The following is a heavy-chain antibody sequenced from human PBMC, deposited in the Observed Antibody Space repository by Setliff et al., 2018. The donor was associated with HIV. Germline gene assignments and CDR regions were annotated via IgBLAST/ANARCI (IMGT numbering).Heavy chain of an antibody. Sequence: GGSLRLSCAASGFSFSGAWMRWVRQAPGKGLEWVAQIKSGGTADYAAPVKGRFTISRDDSKNVVSLQMDSLKTEDTAVYYCARDPPSWQWLFDYWGQGALVTVSS. CDR1: GFSFSGAW. CDR2: IKSGGTA. D-gene: IGHD6-19*01. V-gene: IGHV3-15*01. CDR3: ARDPPSWQWLFDY. J-gene: IGHJ4*02.